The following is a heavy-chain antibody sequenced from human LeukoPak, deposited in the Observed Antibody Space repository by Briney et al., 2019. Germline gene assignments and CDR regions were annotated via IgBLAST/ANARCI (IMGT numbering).Heavy chain of an antibody. D-gene: IGHD2-15*01. CDR3: ATPPECSSGSCLSY. Sequence: GGSLRLSCAVSGFTFSSYSMNWVRQAPGKGLEWVSYISTSSTTIYYADSVKGRFTISRDKAKKSLHLQMNSLRAEDTAVYYCATPPECSSGSCLSYWGQGTLVTVSS. J-gene: IGHJ4*02. CDR2: ISTSSTTI. V-gene: IGHV3-48*01. CDR1: GFTFSSYS.